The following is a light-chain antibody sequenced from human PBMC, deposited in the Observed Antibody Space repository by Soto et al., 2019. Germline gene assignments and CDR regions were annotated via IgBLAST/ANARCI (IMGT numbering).Light chain of an antibody. V-gene: IGKV1-27*01. CDR2: TAS. Sequence: DIQMTQSPSSLSASVGDRVTITCRASQGISNYLAWYQQKPGKVPKLLIYTASTFQSGVPSRFSGSGSGTDFTRTISSLQPEDVATYSCQKYSGPPYTFGQGTKLEIK. CDR1: QGISNY. CDR3: QKYSGPPYT. J-gene: IGKJ2*01.